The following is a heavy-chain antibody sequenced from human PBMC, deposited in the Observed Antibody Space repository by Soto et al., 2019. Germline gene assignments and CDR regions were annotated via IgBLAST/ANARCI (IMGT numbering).Heavy chain of an antibody. CDR1: GYSFTIYW. D-gene: IGHD3-22*01. Sequence: GESLKISCNGSGYSFTIYWISWVRQMPGKGLEWMGWIDPSDSYTNYSPSFQGHVTISADKSISTAYLQWSSLKASDTAMYYCARHRAHYYDSSGYYYYYFDYWGQGTLVTVSS. CDR3: ARHRAHYYDSSGYYYYYFDY. CDR2: IDPSDSYT. V-gene: IGHV5-10-1*01. J-gene: IGHJ4*02.